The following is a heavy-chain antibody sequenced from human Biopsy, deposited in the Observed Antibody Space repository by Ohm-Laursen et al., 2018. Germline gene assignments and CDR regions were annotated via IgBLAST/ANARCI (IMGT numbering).Heavy chain of an antibody. J-gene: IGHJ1*01. D-gene: IGHD3-9*01. Sequence: SVKVSCKAPGGTFSNYGVNWVRQAPGQGLEWLGGNISILGTGNYAQKFQDRVTVAADTSTSTATMELRSLRSDDTAVYYCATKLTGYFHHWGQGTLVIVSS. CDR3: ATKLTGYFHH. V-gene: IGHV1-69*06. CDR1: GGTFSNYG. CDR2: NISILGTG.